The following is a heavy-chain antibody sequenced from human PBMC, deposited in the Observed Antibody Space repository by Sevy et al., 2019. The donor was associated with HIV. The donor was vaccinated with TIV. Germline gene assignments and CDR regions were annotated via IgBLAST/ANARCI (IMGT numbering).Heavy chain of an antibody. V-gene: IGHV3-49*04. J-gene: IGHJ4*02. CDR1: GFTFGDYA. D-gene: IGHD6-13*01. Sequence: GGSLRLSCTASGFTFGDYAMSWVRQAPGKGLEWVGFIRSKAYGGTTKYAASVKGRFIISSDDSKSIAYRQMNSLETEDTAVYYCSRVRSSSFFDYWGQGTLVTVSS. CDR2: IRSKAYGGTT. CDR3: SRVRSSSFFDY.